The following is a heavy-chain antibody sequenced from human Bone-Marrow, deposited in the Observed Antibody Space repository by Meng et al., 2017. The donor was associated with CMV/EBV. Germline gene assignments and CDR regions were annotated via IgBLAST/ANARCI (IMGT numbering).Heavy chain of an antibody. Sequence: GESLKISCAASGFTFSSYAMHWVRQAPGKGLEWVAVISYDGSNKYYADSVKGRFTISRDNSKNTLYLQMSSLRAEDTALYYCTNSVGQWLSWFAPWGQGTQVTGSS. CDR1: GFTFSSYA. D-gene: IGHD5-12*01. V-gene: IGHV3-30*04. CDR3: TNSVGQWLSWFAP. CDR2: ISYDGSNK. J-gene: IGHJ5*02.